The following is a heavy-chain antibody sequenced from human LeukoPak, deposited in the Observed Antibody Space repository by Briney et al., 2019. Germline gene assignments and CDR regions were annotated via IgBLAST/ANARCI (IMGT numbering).Heavy chain of an antibody. CDR3: ARDPSDYYDSSGYHPSN. V-gene: IGHV4-30-4*08. CDR1: GGSISSGDYY. D-gene: IGHD3-22*01. CDR2: IYYSGST. Sequence: SETLSLTCTVSGGSISSGDYYWSWIRQPPGKGLEWIEYIYYSGSTYYNPSLKSRVTISVDTSKNQFSLKLSSVTAADTAVYYCARDPSDYYDSSGYHPSNWGQGTLVTVSS. J-gene: IGHJ4*02.